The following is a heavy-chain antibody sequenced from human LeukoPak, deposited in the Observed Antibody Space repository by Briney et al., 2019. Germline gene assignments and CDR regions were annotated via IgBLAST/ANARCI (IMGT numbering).Heavy chain of an antibody. CDR2: ISGSGGST. J-gene: IGHJ6*03. V-gene: IGHV3-23*01. CDR1: GFTFSSYA. D-gene: IGHD3-3*01. CDR3: AKGYYDFWSGYFGYDYMDV. Sequence: TGGSLRLSCAASGFTFSSYAMSWVRQAPGKGLEWVSAISGSGGSTYYADSVKGRFTISRDNSKNTLYLQMNSLRAEDTAVYYCAKGYYDFWSGYFGYDYMDVWGKGTTVTVSS.